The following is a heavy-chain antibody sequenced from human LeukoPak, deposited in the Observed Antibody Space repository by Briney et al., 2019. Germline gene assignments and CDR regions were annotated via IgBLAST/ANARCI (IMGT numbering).Heavy chain of an antibody. V-gene: IGHV4-34*01. D-gene: IGHD3-10*01. Sequence: TSETLSLTCTVSGGSISSYYWSWIRQPPGKGLEWIGEINHSGSTNYNPSLKSRVTISVDTSKNQFSLKLSSVTAVDTAVYYCARYRALYYYYYMDVWGKGTTVTVSS. CDR3: ARYRALYYYYYMDV. CDR2: INHSGST. J-gene: IGHJ6*03. CDR1: GGSISSYY.